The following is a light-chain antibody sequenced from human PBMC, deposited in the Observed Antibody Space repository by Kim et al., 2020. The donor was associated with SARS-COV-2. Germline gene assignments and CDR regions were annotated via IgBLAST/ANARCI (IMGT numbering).Light chain of an antibody. CDR3: QSCDSSLGGSYV. V-gene: IGLV1-40*01. CDR2: GNT. Sequence: VTISCTGTSSNIGAGYVVHWYQQLPGTAPKLLIYGNTNRPSGVPDRFSGSKSGTSASLAITGLQAEDEADYYCQSCDSSLGGSYVFGTGTKLTVL. CDR1: SSNIGAGYV. J-gene: IGLJ1*01.